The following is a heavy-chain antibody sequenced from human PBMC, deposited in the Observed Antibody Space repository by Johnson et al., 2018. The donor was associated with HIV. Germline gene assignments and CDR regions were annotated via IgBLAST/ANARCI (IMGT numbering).Heavy chain of an antibody. CDR1: GFTFSSYP. J-gene: IGHJ3*01. CDR3: AKALNYYDSEEDAFDV. V-gene: IGHV3-30*04. Sequence: QMLLVESGGGVVQPGRSLRLSCAASGFTFSSYPMHWVRQAPGKGLEWVAVISYDGSTKYYADSVKGRFTISRDNSKNTLFLQMNSLRPEDTSVYYCAKALNYYDSEEDAFDVWGQGTMVTVSS. D-gene: IGHD3-22*01. CDR2: ISYDGSTK.